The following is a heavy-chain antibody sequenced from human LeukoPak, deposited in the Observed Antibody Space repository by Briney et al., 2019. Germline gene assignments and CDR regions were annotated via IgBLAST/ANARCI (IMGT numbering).Heavy chain of an antibody. J-gene: IGHJ4*02. D-gene: IGHD5-12*01. V-gene: IGHV3-30-3*01. CDR1: GFTFSTFA. CDR3: ARGYQWLRFDPMLDY. Sequence: GGSLRLSCAASGFTFSTFAIHWVRQAPGKGLEWVAVISHEGVNKYYADSVKGRFTISRDNSRNTLYLQMNSLRPKDTAVYYCARGYQWLRFDPMLDYWGQGTLVTVSS. CDR2: ISHEGVNK.